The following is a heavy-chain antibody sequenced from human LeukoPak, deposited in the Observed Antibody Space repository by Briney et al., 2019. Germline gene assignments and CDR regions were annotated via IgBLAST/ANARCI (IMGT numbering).Heavy chain of an antibody. D-gene: IGHD4-23*01. V-gene: IGHV3-30*03. CDR2: ISYDGSNK. J-gene: IGHJ4*02. CDR3: ATRLRWYGGDDY. CDR1: GFTFSSYG. Sequence: GGSLRLSCAASGFTFSSYGMHWVRQAPGKGLEWVAVISYDGSNKYYADSVKGRFTISRDNSKNTLYLQMNSLRAEDTAVYYCATRLRWYGGDDYWGQGTLVTVSS.